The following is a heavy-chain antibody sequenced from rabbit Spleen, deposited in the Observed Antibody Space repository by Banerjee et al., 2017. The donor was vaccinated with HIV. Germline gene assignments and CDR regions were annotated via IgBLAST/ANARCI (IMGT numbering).Heavy chain of an antibody. V-gene: IGHV1S45*01. CDR3: GRSSYAGYAGYGYGFNL. Sequence: QEQLVESGGGLVQPEGSLALTCTASGFSFSDNYYICWVRQAPGKGLEWVACAYAGSSGSTYSATWAKGRFTVSKTSSTTVTLQMTSLTAADTATYFCGRSSYAGYAGYGYGFNLWGPGTLVTVS. J-gene: IGHJ4*01. CDR2: AYAGSSGST. CDR1: GFSFSDNYY. D-gene: IGHD7-1*01.